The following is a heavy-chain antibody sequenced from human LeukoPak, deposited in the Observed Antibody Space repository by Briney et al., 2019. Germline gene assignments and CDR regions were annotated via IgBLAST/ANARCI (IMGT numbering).Heavy chain of an antibody. CDR1: GGSISSYY. Sequence: PSETLSLTCTVSGGSISSYYWSWIRQPPGKGLEWIGYIYYSGSTNYNPSLKSRVTISVDTSKNQFSLKLSSVTAADTAVYYCTRIRGVIMEYYFDYWGPGTLVTVSS. J-gene: IGHJ4*02. CDR2: IYYSGST. CDR3: TRIRGVIMEYYFDY. V-gene: IGHV4-59*01. D-gene: IGHD3-10*01.